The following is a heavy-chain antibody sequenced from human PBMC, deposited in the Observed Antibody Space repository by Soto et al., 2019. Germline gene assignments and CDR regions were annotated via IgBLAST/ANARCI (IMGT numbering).Heavy chain of an antibody. Sequence: ASVKVSRKASGYTFTSYDINWVLQATGQGLEWMGWMNPNSGNTGYAQKFQGRVTMTRNTSISTAYMELSSLRSEDTAVYYCARVWGSYYYYYMDVWGKGTTVTVSS. CDR3: ARVWGSYYYYYMDV. V-gene: IGHV1-8*01. D-gene: IGHD7-27*01. J-gene: IGHJ6*03. CDR1: GYTFTSYD. CDR2: MNPNSGNT.